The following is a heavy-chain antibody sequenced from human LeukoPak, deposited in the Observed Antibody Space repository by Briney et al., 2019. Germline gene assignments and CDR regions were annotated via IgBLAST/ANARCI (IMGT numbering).Heavy chain of an antibody. CDR2: IYSDGSRT. CDR1: GLTFNSYW. CDR3: ARSGRGGAFDI. D-gene: IGHD1-26*01. Sequence: GGSLRLSCAASGLTFNSYWMHWVRQVAGKGLVWVARIYSDGSRTTYADSVKGRFTISGDNAKNTLYLQMNSLRAEDTAVYYCARSGRGGAFDIWGHGTMVTVSS. V-gene: IGHV3-74*01. J-gene: IGHJ3*02.